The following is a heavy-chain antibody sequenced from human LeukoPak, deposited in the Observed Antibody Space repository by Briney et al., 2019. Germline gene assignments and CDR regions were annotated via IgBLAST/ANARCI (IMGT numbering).Heavy chain of an antibody. D-gene: IGHD2-8*01. CDR1: GFTFSSYS. V-gene: IGHV3-21*01. CDR2: ISSSSSSI. CDR3: ARPDIVLMVYALTGAFDY. Sequence: GGSLRLSCAASGFTFSSYSMNWVRQAPGKGLEWVTSISSSSSSIYYADSVKGRFIISRDNAKNSLSLQMNSLRAEDTAVYYCARPDIVLMVYALTGAFDYWGQGTLVTVPS. J-gene: IGHJ4*02.